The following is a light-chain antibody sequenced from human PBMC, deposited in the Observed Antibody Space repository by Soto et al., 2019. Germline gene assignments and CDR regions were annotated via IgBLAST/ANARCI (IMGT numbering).Light chain of an antibody. CDR3: QQRSNWPPIT. CDR2: DAS. Sequence: IVLTQPTATLSFSPCEVATLSCRASQSVKTFLVWYQQRPGQAPRLLIHDASHRAAGIPARFSGSGFGTDFTLTISSLEPEDAAVYYCQQRSNWPPITFGQGTRLEIK. CDR1: QSVKTF. J-gene: IGKJ5*01. V-gene: IGKV3-11*01.